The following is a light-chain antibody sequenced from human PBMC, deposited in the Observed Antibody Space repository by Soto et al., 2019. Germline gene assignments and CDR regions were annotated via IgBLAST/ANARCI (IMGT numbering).Light chain of an antibody. CDR3: VLYMGSGIYV. Sequence: QAVVTQEPSFSVSPGGTVTITCGLNSGSVSTSNNPSWYQQTPGQTPRTLIYSTNSRSSGVPDRFSGSILGNKAALTITEAQADDESEYYCVLYMGSGIYVFGTGTKVTVL. J-gene: IGLJ1*01. V-gene: IGLV8-61*01. CDR1: SGSVSTSNN. CDR2: STN.